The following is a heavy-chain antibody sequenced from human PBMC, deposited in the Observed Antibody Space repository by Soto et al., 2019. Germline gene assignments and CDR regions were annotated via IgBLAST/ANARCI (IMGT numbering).Heavy chain of an antibody. CDR3: ARGRDGYNFAAFDI. Sequence: ASVKVSCKASGGTFSSYTISWVRQAPGKGLEWMGGFDPEDGETIYAEKFQGRVTMTEDTSTDTAYMELSSLRSEDTAVYYCARGRDGYNFAAFDIWGQGTMVTVSS. CDR2: FDPEDGET. J-gene: IGHJ3*02. V-gene: IGHV1-24*01. CDR1: GGTFSSYT. D-gene: IGHD5-12*01.